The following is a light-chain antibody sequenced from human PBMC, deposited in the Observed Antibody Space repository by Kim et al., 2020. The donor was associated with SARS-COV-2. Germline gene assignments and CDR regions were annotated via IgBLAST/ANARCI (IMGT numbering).Light chain of an antibody. Sequence: EIVLTQSPGTLSLSPGERATLSCRASQSVSSSYLAWYQQKPGQAPRLLIYGASSRATGIPDRFSGSESGTDFTLTISRLEPEDFAVYYCQQYGSSPRTFGQGTKADIK. J-gene: IGKJ1*01. CDR3: QQYGSSPRT. CDR2: GAS. V-gene: IGKV3-20*01. CDR1: QSVSSSY.